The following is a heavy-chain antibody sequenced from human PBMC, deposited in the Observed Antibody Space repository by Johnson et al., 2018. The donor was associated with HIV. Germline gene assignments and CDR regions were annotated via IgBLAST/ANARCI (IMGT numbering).Heavy chain of an antibody. CDR2: IHYDGSNK. J-gene: IGHJ3*02. CDR3: ARGAPWSGSDAFDS. Sequence: QMLLVESGGGVVQPGGSLRLSCAASGFTFSSYGMHWVRQAPGKGLEWVAFIHYDGSNKYYADSVKGRFTISRDNSKNTLYLQMNSLRAEDTALYYCARGAPWSGSDAFDSWGQGTMVTVSS. V-gene: IGHV3-30*02. CDR1: GFTFSSYG. D-gene: IGHD3-3*01.